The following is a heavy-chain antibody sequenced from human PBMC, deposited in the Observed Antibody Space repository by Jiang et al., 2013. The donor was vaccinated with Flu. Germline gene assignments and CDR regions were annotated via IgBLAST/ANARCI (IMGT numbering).Heavy chain of an antibody. D-gene: IGHD5-18*01. Sequence: SGAEVKMPGASVKVSCKASGYTFTNHYMHWVRQAPGQGLEWMGIINPGGSTTLYAQKFHGRVTLTAETSTSTVYMELSSLKSEDTAVYYCARAIGGYSYGPFEYWGQGTLVTVSA. J-gene: IGHJ4*02. CDR1: GYTFTNHY. CDR3: ARAIGGYSYGPFEY. CDR2: INPGGSTT. V-gene: IGHV1-46*01.